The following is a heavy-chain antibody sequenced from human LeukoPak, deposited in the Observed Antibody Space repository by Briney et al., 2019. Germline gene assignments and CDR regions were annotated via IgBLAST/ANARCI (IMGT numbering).Heavy chain of an antibody. CDR1: GFTFSSYW. J-gene: IGHJ3*02. V-gene: IGHV3-7*01. Sequence: GGSLRLSCAASGFTFSSYWMSWVRQAPGKGLEWVANIKQDGSEKYYVDSVKGRFTISRDNAKNSLYLQMNSLRAEDTAVYYCARHSSGYYPGAFDIWGQGTMVTVSS. CDR2: IKQDGSEK. D-gene: IGHD3-22*01. CDR3: ARHSSGYYPGAFDI.